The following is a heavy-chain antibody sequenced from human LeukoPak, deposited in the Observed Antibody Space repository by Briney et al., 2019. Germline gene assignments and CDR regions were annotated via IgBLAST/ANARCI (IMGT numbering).Heavy chain of an antibody. CDR2: IRYDGSNK. CDR1: GFTFSSYG. J-gene: IGHJ6*03. V-gene: IGHV3-30*02. CDR3: AKDGVICSSTSCYYYYYMDV. Sequence: GGSLRLSCAASGFTFSSYGMHWVRQAPGKGLEWVAFIRYDGSNKYYADSVKGRFTISRDNSKYTLYLQMNSLRPEDTAVYFCAKDGVICSSTSCYYYYYMDVWGKGTTVTVSS. D-gene: IGHD2-2*01.